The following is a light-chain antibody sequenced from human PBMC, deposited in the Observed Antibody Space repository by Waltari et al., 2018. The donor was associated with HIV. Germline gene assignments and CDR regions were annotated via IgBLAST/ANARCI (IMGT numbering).Light chain of an antibody. V-gene: IGKV1-16*02. CDR2: AAS. J-gene: IGKJ5*01. Sequence: DIQMTQSPSSLSASVGDRVTITCRASQGIGNSLAWFRQRPGRAPTSLIYAASTLQGGVPSNFSGSGSDTDFTLTITILQPEDFATYYCQQYKNYPITFGQGTRLEIK. CDR3: QQYKNYPIT. CDR1: QGIGNS.